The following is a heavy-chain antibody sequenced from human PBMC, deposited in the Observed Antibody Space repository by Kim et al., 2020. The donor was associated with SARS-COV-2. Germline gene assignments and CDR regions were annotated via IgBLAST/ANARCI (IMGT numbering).Heavy chain of an antibody. D-gene: IGHD3-16*01. Sequence: YADAGKGRFTISRDNAKNSLYLKMNSLRAEDTALYYCARARSNYIGGLDYWGQGTLVTVSS. V-gene: IGHV3-20*03. J-gene: IGHJ4*02. CDR3: ARARSNYIGGLDY.